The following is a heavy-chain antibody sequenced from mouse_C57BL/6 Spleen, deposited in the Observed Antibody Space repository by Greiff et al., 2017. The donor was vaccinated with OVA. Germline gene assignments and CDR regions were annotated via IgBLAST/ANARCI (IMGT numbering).Heavy chain of an antibody. J-gene: IGHJ3*01. Sequence: QVQLQQSGPELVKPGASVKISCKASGYSFTSYYIHWVKQRPGQGLEWIGWIYPGSGNTKYNEKFKGKATLTADTSSSTAYMQLSSLTSEDSAVYCGARDCYGSSYWFAYWGKGTLVTVSA. D-gene: IGHD1-1*01. CDR3: ARDCYGSSYWFAY. CDR2: IYPGSGNT. CDR1: GYSFTSYY. V-gene: IGHV1-66*01.